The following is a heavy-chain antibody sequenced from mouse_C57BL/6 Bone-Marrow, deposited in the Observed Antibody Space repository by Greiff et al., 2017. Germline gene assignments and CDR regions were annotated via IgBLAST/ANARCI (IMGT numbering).Heavy chain of an antibody. D-gene: IGHD1-1*01. CDR3: ARRWYYGSSLDY. Sequence: EVKLVESGGDLVKPGGSLKLSCAASGFTFSSYGMSWVRQTPDKRLEWVATISSGGSYTYYPDSVKGRFTISRDNAKNTLYLQMSSLKSEDTAMYYCARRWYYGSSLDYWGQGTTLTVSS. J-gene: IGHJ2*01. V-gene: IGHV5-6*02. CDR1: GFTFSSYG. CDR2: ISSGGSYT.